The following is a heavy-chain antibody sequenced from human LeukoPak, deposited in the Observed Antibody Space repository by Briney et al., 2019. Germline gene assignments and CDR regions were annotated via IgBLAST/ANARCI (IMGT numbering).Heavy chain of an antibody. Sequence: SVKVSCKASGGTFSSYAISWVRQAPGQGLEWMGRIIPILGIANYAQKFQGRVTITADKSTSTAYMELSSLRSEDTAVYYCASDRLLGYCSSTSCSPNWFGPWGQGTLVTVSS. V-gene: IGHV1-69*04. J-gene: IGHJ5*02. D-gene: IGHD2-2*01. CDR1: GGTFSSYA. CDR3: ASDRLLGYCSSTSCSPNWFGP. CDR2: IIPILGIA.